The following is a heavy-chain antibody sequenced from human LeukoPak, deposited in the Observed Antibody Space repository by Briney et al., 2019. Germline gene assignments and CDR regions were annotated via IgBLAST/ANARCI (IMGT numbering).Heavy chain of an antibody. Sequence: SETLSLTCGVSGYSISSGYQWAWIRQSPGKGLEWIGSIYHSGSAHYNPSLKSRVTTSVETSKNQFSLNMYSVTAADTAVYYCARDPRWLTPDCTSTSCYENYFDPWGQGTLVTVSS. CDR1: GYSISSGYQ. D-gene: IGHD2-2*01. CDR3: ARDPRWLTPDCTSTSCYENYFDP. J-gene: IGHJ5*02. V-gene: IGHV4-38-2*02. CDR2: IYHSGSA.